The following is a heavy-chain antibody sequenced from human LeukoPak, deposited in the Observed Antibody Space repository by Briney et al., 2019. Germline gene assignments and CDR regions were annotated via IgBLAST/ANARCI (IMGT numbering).Heavy chain of an antibody. V-gene: IGHV3-48*01. Sequence: PGGSLRLSCAASGFTFSSYSMNWDRQAPGKGLEWVSYISSSSSTIYYADSVKGRFTISRDNAKNSLYLQMNSLRAEDTAVYYCARVYYDFWSGHFDYWGQGTLVTVSS. D-gene: IGHD3-3*01. J-gene: IGHJ4*02. CDR3: ARVYYDFWSGHFDY. CDR2: ISSSSSTI. CDR1: GFTFSSYS.